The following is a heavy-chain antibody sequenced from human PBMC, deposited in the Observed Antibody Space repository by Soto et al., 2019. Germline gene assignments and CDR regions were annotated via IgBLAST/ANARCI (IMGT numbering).Heavy chain of an antibody. V-gene: IGHV3-9*01. CDR3: AKDNAAEYYYGMDV. CDR2: ISWNSGSI. D-gene: IGHD6-25*01. Sequence: GGSLRLSCAASGFTFDDYAMHWVRQAPGKGLEWVSGISWNSGSIGYADSVKGRFTISRDNAKNSLYLQMNSLRAEDTALYYCAKDNAAEYYYGMDVWGQGTTVTVS. J-gene: IGHJ6*01. CDR1: GFTFDDYA.